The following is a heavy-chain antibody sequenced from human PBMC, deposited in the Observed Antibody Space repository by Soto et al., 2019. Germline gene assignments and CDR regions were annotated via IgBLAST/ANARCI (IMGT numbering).Heavy chain of an antibody. CDR3: ARYGSGSSVWFDP. V-gene: IGHV4-4*02. D-gene: IGHD3-10*01. Sequence: SETLSLTCAVSGGSISSSNWWRWVRQPPGKGLEWIGEIYYSGSTNYNPSLKSRVTISVDTSKNQFSLKLSSVTAADTAVYYCARYGSGSSVWFDPWGQGTLVTVSS. CDR1: GGSISSSNW. CDR2: IYYSGST. J-gene: IGHJ5*02.